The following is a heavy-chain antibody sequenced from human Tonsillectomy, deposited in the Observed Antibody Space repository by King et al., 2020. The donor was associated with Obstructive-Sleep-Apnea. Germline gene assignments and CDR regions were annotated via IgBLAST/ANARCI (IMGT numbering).Heavy chain of an antibody. CDR1: GFTFNTYW. CDR3: AITAAKETFDS. J-gene: IGHJ4*02. Sequence: QLVQSGAEMRKTGESLRISCQTSGFTFNTYWVNWVRQVPGKGLEWMGRIDLMDSYTNYIPSFEGHVAISADNSITTAYLHWNSLKPSDTAMYYCAITAAKETFDSWGPGTLAT. D-gene: IGHD1-14*01. CDR2: IDLMDSYT. V-gene: IGHV5-10-1*01.